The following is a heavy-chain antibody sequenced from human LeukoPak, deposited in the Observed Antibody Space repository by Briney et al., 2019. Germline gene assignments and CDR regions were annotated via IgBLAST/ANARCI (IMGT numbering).Heavy chain of an antibody. Sequence: PGGSLRLSCAASGFTFSSYAMNWVRQAPGKGLEWISFISSSSSYIYNADSVKGRFTISRDNAKNSLYLQMNSLRAEDTAVYYCARGGSYLSAFDIWGQGTMVTVSS. CDR3: ARGGSYLSAFDI. V-gene: IGHV3-21*01. CDR1: GFTFSSYA. J-gene: IGHJ3*02. D-gene: IGHD1-26*01. CDR2: ISSSSSYI.